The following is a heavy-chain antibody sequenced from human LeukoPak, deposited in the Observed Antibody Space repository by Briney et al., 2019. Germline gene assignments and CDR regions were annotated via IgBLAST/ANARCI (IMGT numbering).Heavy chain of an antibody. J-gene: IGHJ5*02. CDR2: INPDNGGT. CDR3: TREARVGNWFDP. Sequence: ASVNVSCRASGYTFTDYYIHWVRQAPGQGLEWMGWINPDNGGTNYAQKFQGRVTMTRDTSIRTVYMDLSRLRSDDTAVFYCTREARVGNWFDPWGQGNQVSVSS. V-gene: IGHV1-2*02. D-gene: IGHD2-2*01. CDR1: GYTFTDYY.